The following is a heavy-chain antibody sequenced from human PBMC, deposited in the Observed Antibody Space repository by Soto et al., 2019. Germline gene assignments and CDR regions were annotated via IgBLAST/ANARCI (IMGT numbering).Heavy chain of an antibody. CDR2: IYYSGST. Sequence: PSETLSLTCTISGGSISSSAHYGGWIRQPPGKGQEWIGSIYYSGSTYYNPSLKSRVTISADTSKNQFSLKLSSVTAADSAVYFCGRPSYASTGYHGAFDVWGQGTMVT. V-gene: IGHV4-39*01. D-gene: IGHD3-22*01. J-gene: IGHJ3*01. CDR3: GRPSYASTGYHGAFDV. CDR1: GGSISSSAHY.